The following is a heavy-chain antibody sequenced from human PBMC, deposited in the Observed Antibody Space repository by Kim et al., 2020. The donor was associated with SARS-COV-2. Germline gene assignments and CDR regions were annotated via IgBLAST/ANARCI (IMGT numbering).Heavy chain of an antibody. J-gene: IGHJ6*02. CDR2: ISYDGSNK. D-gene: IGHD6-25*01. CDR1: GFTFSSYA. V-gene: IGHV3-30*04. CDR3: ARGEGYSSAQGGMDV. Sequence: GGSLRLSCAASGFTFSSYAMHWVRQAPGKGLEWVAVISYDGSNKYYADSVKGRFTISRDNSKNTLYLQMNSLRAEDTAVYYCARGEGYSSAQGGMDVWGQGTTVTVSS.